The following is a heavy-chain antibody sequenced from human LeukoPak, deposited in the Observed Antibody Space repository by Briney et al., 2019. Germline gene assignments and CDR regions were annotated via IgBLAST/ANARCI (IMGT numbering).Heavy chain of an antibody. CDR3: ARGRPAHYFDS. CDR2: IYSGGYT. J-gene: IGHJ4*02. CDR1: GFTVSFTS. Sequence: GGSLRLSCAASGFTVSFTSLTWVRQAPGKGLEWLSVIYSGGYTYYADSVKGRFFISRDISENMVYLQMNSLSVEDTAVYFCARGRPAHYFDSWGPGTLVSVSS. D-gene: IGHD6-6*01. V-gene: IGHV3-66*01.